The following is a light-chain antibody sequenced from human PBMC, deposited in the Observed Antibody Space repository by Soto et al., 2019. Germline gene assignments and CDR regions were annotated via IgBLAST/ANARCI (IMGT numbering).Light chain of an antibody. Sequence: EVVLTQSPGTLSLSAGERATLSCRASQSVSSSYLAWYQQKPGQAPRLLIYGASSRATDIPDRITGSGSGTDFTLTISRLEPEDFATYYCQHYNSYSEAFGQGTKVELK. CDR3: QHYNSYSEA. J-gene: IGKJ1*01. V-gene: IGKV3-20*01. CDR1: QSVSSSY. CDR2: GAS.